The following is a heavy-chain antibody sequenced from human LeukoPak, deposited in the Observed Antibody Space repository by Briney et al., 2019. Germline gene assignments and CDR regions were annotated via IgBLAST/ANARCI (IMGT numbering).Heavy chain of an antibody. J-gene: IGHJ4*02. CDR1: GYTFTGYY. Sequence: ASVTVSCTASGYTFTGYYMHWVRQAPGQGLEWMGWINPNSGGTNYAQKFQGRVTMTSDTSISTAYMELSRLRSDDTAVYYCARDDSTGTIRMWGQGTLVTVSS. V-gene: IGHV1-2*02. CDR3: ARDDSTGTIRM. CDR2: INPNSGGT. D-gene: IGHD1-1*01.